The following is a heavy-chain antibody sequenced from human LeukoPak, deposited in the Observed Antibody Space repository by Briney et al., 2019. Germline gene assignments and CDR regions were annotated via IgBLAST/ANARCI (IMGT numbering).Heavy chain of an antibody. CDR2: INPSGGST. D-gene: IGHD2-21*02. CDR1: GYTFTGYY. J-gene: IGHJ6*03. V-gene: IGHV1-46*01. CDR3: AREGTYCGGDCFSYYYMDV. Sequence: ASVKVSCKASGYTFTGYYMHWVRQAPGQGLEWMGIINPSGGSTSYAQKFQGRVTMTRDTSTSTVYMGLSSLRSEDTAVYYCAREGTYCGGDCFSYYYMDVWGKGTTVTISS.